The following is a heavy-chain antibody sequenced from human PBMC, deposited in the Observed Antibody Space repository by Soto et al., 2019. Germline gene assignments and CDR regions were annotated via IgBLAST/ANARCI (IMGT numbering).Heavy chain of an antibody. CDR3: ARESGGGGGSLNAFDI. J-gene: IGHJ3*02. Sequence: PGGSLRLSCAASGFIVSSNYMSWVRQAPGKGLEWVSVIYSGGRTSYADSVKGRFTISRDNSKNTLYLQMDSLRAEDTAVYYCARESGGGGGSLNAFDIWGQGTMVTVSS. D-gene: IGHD2-15*01. CDR1: GFIVSSNY. V-gene: IGHV3-66*01. CDR2: IYSGGRT.